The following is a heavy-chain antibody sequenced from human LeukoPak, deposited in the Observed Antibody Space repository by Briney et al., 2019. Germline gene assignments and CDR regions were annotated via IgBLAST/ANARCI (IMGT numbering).Heavy chain of an antibody. Sequence: GGSLRLSCVASGFTFSSYWMTWVRQAPGKGLEWLANIKEDGSIQYYLDSVRGRFTISRDNAKTSVYLQLNSLRADDTAVYYCARDVWTGVAVSDYWGQGTLVTVPS. CDR1: GFTFSSYW. CDR3: ARDVWTGVAVSDY. D-gene: IGHD6-19*01. CDR2: IKEDGSIQ. J-gene: IGHJ4*02. V-gene: IGHV3-7*01.